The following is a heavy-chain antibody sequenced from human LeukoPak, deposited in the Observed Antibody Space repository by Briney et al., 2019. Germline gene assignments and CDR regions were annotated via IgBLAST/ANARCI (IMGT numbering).Heavy chain of an antibody. CDR1: GYSFTNYW. Sequence: GESLKISCKGSGYSFTNYWIGWVRQMPGKGREWMGIIYPGDSDTRYSPSSQGQVTISADKSISTAYLQWSSLRASDSAMYYCALKSRGYCSGGRCYIGYWGQGTLVTVSS. J-gene: IGHJ4*02. V-gene: IGHV5-51*01. CDR2: IYPGDSDT. CDR3: ALKSRGYCSGGRCYIGY. D-gene: IGHD2-15*01.